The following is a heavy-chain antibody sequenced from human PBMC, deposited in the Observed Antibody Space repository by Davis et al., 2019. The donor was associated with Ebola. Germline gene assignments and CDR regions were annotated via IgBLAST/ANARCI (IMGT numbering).Heavy chain of an antibody. V-gene: IGHV3-30*04. Sequence: GGSLRLSCAASGFTFSSYAMHWVRQAPGKGLEWVAVISYDGSNKYYADSVKGRFTISRDNAKNTLYLQMNSLRVEDTAVYYCARDGGTAMITSWGKGTLVTVSS. J-gene: IGHJ5*02. CDR3: ARDGGTAMITS. CDR1: GFTFSSYA. D-gene: IGHD5-18*01. CDR2: ISYDGSNK.